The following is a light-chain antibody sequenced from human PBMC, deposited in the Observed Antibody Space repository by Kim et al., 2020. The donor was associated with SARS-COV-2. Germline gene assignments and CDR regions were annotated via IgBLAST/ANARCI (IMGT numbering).Light chain of an antibody. Sequence: SYELTQSPSVSVSPGQTASITCSGDKLGDRYACWYQRKPGQSPLLVIYQDNKRPSGIPERFSGPNSGNTATLPISGTQAMDEADYYCQAWDSSTKWVFGG. J-gene: IGLJ3*02. CDR1: KLGDRY. V-gene: IGLV3-1*01. CDR2: QDN. CDR3: QAWDSSTKWV.